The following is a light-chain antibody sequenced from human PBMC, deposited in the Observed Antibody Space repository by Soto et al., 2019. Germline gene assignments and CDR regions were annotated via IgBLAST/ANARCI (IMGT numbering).Light chain of an antibody. J-gene: IGKJ5*01. CDR3: QQCVNWPPIT. Sequence: EVVLTQSPATLSLSPGDRATLYCRASESVSNSLVWYQQKPGQPPRLLMSDASTRAPGVPPRFSGSGSGTDFTLTISSLEPEDFAVYFCQQCVNWPPITFGPGTRLEIK. CDR1: ESVSNS. CDR2: DAS. V-gene: IGKV3-11*01.